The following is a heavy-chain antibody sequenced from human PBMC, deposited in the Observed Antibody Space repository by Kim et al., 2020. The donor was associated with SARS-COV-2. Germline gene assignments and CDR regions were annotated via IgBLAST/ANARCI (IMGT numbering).Heavy chain of an antibody. Sequence: FYPDSVRGRFTVSRDNSKNTLYLQMNSLRAEDTAVYYCAKGAMSTVVDSWGQGTLVTVSS. D-gene: IGHD4-4*01. V-gene: IGHV3-23*01. CDR3: AKGAMSTVVDS. J-gene: IGHJ5*01.